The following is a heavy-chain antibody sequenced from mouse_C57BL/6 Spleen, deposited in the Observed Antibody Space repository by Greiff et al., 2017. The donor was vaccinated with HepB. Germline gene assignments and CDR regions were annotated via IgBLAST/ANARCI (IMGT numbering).Heavy chain of an antibody. Sequence: QVQLKQSGPELVKPGASVKISCKASGYAFSSSWMNWVKQRPGKGLEWIGRIYPGDGDTNYNGKFKGKATLTADKSSSTAYMQLSSLTSEDSAVYFCARDGYDDGYAMDYWGQGTSVTVSS. V-gene: IGHV1-82*01. CDR1: GYAFSSSW. CDR3: ARDGYDDGYAMDY. J-gene: IGHJ4*01. D-gene: IGHD2-2*01. CDR2: IYPGDGDT.